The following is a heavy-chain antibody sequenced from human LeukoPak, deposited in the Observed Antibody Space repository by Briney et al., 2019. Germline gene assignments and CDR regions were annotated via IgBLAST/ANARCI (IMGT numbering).Heavy chain of an antibody. Sequence: SETLSLTCTVSGGSISSGSYYWSWIRQPAGKGLECLGRIYTSGSAKYNPSLRSRVTISVDMSKNQFSLNLSSVTAADTAVYYSARGGGATTRFDSWGQGTLVTVSS. CDR1: GGSISSGSYY. V-gene: IGHV4-61*02. CDR2: IYTSGSA. D-gene: IGHD1-26*01. CDR3: ARGGGATTRFDS. J-gene: IGHJ4*02.